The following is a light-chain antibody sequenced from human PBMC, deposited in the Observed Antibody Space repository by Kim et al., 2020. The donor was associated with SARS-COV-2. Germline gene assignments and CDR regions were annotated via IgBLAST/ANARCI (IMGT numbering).Light chain of an antibody. J-gene: IGKJ2*01. V-gene: IGKV1-5*01. CDR2: DAS. CDR1: QTISKW. Sequence: SAAVGERVTITCRASQTISKWLAWYQQKPGKAPKLLIYDASSVESGVTLRFRGSWSGTEFTLTISSLQPDDFVTYFCQQYRGYPYTFGQGTKLEI. CDR3: QQYRGYPYT.